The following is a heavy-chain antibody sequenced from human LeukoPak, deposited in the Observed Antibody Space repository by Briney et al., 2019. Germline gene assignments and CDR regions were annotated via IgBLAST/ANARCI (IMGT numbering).Heavy chain of an antibody. Sequence: ASVKVSCKDSGYTFTDYALHWVRQAPGHRLEWMGMINVGSGDTKYSQKFQGRVPISRDTSANAAYMELSSLRSEDTAVYYCARGNGPGAYLIDFWGQGTLVTVSS. CDR1: GYTFTDYA. J-gene: IGHJ4*02. CDR3: ARGNGPGAYLIDF. V-gene: IGHV1-3*01. CDR2: INVGSGDT. D-gene: IGHD1-1*01.